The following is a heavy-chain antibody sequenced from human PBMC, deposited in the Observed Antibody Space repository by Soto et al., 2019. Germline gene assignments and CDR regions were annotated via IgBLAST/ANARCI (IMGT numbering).Heavy chain of an antibody. J-gene: IGHJ6*02. V-gene: IGHV4-34*01. CDR2: INHSGST. CDR1: GGSFSGYY. CDR3: ARARITMVRGVIIYPPYYYYGMDV. Sequence: ASETLSLTCAVYGGSFSGYYWSWIRQPPGKGLEWIGEINHSGSTNYNPSLKSRVTISVDTSKNQFSLKLSSVTAADTAVYYCARARITMVRGVIIYPPYYYYGMDVWGQGTTVTVSS. D-gene: IGHD3-10*01.